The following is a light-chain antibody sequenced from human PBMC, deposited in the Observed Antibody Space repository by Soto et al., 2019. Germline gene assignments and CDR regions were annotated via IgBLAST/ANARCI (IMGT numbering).Light chain of an antibody. Sequence: SYELTQPPSVSVAPGKTARITCGGNNIGRKSVHWYQQKPGQAPVLDIYYDSDRPSGIPERFSGSNSGNTATLTISRVEAWDEADYYCKVWDSSSDHPIYVFGTGTKVPVL. V-gene: IGLV3-21*04. CDR3: KVWDSSSDHPIYV. CDR1: NIGRKS. J-gene: IGLJ1*01. CDR2: YDS.